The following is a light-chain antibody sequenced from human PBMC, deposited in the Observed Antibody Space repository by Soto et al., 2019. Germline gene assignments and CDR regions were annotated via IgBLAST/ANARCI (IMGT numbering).Light chain of an antibody. CDR2: GAS. Sequence: ETVLTQSPGTLSLSPGERATLSCRAAQTFYSSLLAWYQQKPGQAPRLLIYGASSRATGIPDRFSGSGSGTDFTLTISRVEPEDFAVYHCQQYGNAPITFGQGTRLEIK. J-gene: IGKJ5*01. CDR1: QTFYSSL. V-gene: IGKV3-20*01. CDR3: QQYGNAPIT.